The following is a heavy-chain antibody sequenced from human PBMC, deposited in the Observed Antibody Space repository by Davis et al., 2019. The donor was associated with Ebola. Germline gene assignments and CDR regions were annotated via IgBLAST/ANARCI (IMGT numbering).Heavy chain of an antibody. D-gene: IGHD2-2*02. CDR3: ARGGPYCSSTSCYKFWGTYYYYMDV. Sequence: PSETLSLTCAVYGGSFSGYYWSWIRQPPGKGLEWIGEINHSGSTNYNPSLKSRVTISVDTSKNQFSLKLSSVTAADTAVYYCARGGPYCSSTSCYKFWGTYYYYMDVWGKGTTVTVSS. J-gene: IGHJ6*03. V-gene: IGHV4-34*01. CDR2: INHSGST. CDR1: GGSFSGYY.